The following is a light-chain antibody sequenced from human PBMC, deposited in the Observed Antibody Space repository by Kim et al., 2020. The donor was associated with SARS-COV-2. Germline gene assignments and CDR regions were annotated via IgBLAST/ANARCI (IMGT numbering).Light chain of an antibody. CDR1: QSVDTN. Sequence: EIMLTQSPATVSASLGSRVILSCRASQSVDTNLAWYQQKPGHSPRLLIYRATTRATGIPARFSGSGSGAEFTLTINSLQSEDFAIYYCQQCQTAITFGQGTRLEIK. J-gene: IGKJ5*01. V-gene: IGKV3D-15*01. CDR2: RAT. CDR3: QQCQTAIT.